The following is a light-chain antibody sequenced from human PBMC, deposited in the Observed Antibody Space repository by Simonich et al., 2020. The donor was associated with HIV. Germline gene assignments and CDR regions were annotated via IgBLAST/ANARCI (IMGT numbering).Light chain of an antibody. Sequence: DIPMTQSPSTLSASVGDRVTLTCRASQSITTWLAWYQQKPGKAPKLLIYKASSLESGVPSRFSGSGSGTEFTLTISSLQPDDFATYYCQQYNRYPVTFGQGTKVEIK. CDR2: KAS. J-gene: IGKJ1*01. CDR1: QSITTW. CDR3: QQYNRYPVT. V-gene: IGKV1-5*03.